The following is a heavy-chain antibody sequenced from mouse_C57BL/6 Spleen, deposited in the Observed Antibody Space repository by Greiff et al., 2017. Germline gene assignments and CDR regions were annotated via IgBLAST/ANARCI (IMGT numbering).Heavy chain of an antibody. Sequence: VQLVESGPELVKPGASVKISCKASGYAFSSSWMNWVKQRPGKGLEWIGRIYPGDGDTNYNGKFKGKATLTADKSSSTAYMQLSSLTSEDSAVYFCARDVYYGSSYVGYWGQGTTLTVSS. CDR1: GYAFSSSW. CDR2: IYPGDGDT. V-gene: IGHV1-82*01. D-gene: IGHD1-1*01. J-gene: IGHJ2*01. CDR3: ARDVYYGSSYVGY.